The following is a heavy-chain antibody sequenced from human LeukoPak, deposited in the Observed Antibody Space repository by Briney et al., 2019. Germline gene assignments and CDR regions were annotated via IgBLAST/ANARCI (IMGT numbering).Heavy chain of an antibody. V-gene: IGHV4-30-4*08. CDR2: TFYTGGT. CDR3: AIVVSMQICWETFFDP. D-gene: IGHD2/OR15-2a*01. J-gene: IGHJ5*02. CDR1: GGSMTSGNYY. Sequence: PSETLSLTCTVSGGSMTSGNYYCTWIRQRPGWVLERIGHTFYTGGTYYNPSLKNRLSISVDTSTNQFSLNLTSVTAADTAVSLCAIVVSMQICWETFFDPWGQGRQVTVSS.